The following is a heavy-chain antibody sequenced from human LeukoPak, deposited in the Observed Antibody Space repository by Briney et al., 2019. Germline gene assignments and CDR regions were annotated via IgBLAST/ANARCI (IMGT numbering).Heavy chain of an antibody. CDR1: GGSVSSYF. CDR2: IHSSGNT. Sequence: SETLSLTCSVSGGSVSSYFWSWIRQPAGKGLEWIGRIHSSGNTDYDPSLKSRGSMSVDTSKNQFSLKLKIVTAADTPVYYCASARITGYFDLWGRGTLVTVSS. CDR3: ASARITGYFDL. V-gene: IGHV4-4*07. J-gene: IGHJ2*01.